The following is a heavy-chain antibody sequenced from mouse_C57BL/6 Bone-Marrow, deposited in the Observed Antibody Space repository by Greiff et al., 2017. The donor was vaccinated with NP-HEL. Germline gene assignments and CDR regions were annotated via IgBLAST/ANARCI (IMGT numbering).Heavy chain of an antibody. J-gene: IGHJ1*03. CDR2: IYPRSGNT. Sequence: VQLQQSGAELARPGASVKLSCKASGYTFTSYGMSWVKQRTGQGLEWIGEIYPRSGNTYYNEKFKGKATLTADKSSSTAYMELRSLTSEDSAVYFCARGITTVPYWYFDVWGTGTTVTVSS. CDR1: GYTFTSYG. CDR3: ARGITTVPYWYFDV. D-gene: IGHD1-1*01. V-gene: IGHV1-81*01.